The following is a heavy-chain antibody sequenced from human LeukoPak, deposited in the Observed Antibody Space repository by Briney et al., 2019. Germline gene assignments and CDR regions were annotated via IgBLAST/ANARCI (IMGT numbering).Heavy chain of an antibody. D-gene: IGHD6-19*01. J-gene: IGHJ4*02. Sequence: GGSLRLSCAASGFTFSTYAMSWVRHTPGKGLEWVSGISSGGNTQYTDSVKGRFTVSRDNSKNTLHLQMDSLRAEDTAIYYCTKDRRQWVVPYFDSWGQGTVVAVSS. CDR3: TKDRRQWVVPYFDS. CDR2: ISSGGNT. CDR1: GFTFSTYA. V-gene: IGHV3-23*01.